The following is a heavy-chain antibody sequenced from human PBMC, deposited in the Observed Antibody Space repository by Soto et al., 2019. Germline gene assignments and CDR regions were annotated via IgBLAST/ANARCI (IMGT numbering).Heavy chain of an antibody. V-gene: IGHV4-59*08. CDR2: IYYSGNT. Sequence: QVQLQESGPGLVKPSETLSLTCTVSGGSISSYYWSWIRQPPGKGLEWIGYIYYSGNTNYNPSLKSRVTISVDTSKNQFSLKLSSVTAADTAVYYCARRYGDCFDFGGQGTLVTVSS. CDR1: GGSISSYY. J-gene: IGHJ4*02. D-gene: IGHD4-17*01. CDR3: ARRYGDCFDF.